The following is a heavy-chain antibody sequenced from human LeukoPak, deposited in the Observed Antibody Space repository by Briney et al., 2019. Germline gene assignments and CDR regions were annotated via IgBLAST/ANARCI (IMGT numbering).Heavy chain of an antibody. D-gene: IGHD1-1*01. CDR2: ISSRASPI. CDR1: GFTFSDYY. CDR3: ARGPRTTASDPYYYYYFMDV. V-gene: IGHV3-11*01. Sequence: GGSLRLSCAASGFTFSDYYMSWVRQAPGKGLEWVSYISSRASPIYYSDSVKGRFTISRVNAKNSLYLQMNSLRAEDTAVYYCARGPRTTASDPYYYYYFMDVWGKGTTVTVTS. J-gene: IGHJ6*03.